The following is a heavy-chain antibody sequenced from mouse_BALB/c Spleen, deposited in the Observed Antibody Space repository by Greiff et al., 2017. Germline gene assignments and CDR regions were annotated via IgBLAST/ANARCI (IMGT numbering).Heavy chain of an antibody. J-gene: IGHJ2*01. Sequence: EVQLVESGGGLVQPGGSLRLSCATSGFTFTDYYMSWVRQPPGKALEWLGFIRNKANGYTTEYSASVKGRFTISRDNSQSIFYLQMNTLRAEDSAAYYCARDGYYFDYWGQGTTLTVSS. CDR3: ARDGYYFDY. CDR1: GFTFTDYY. CDR2: IRNKANGYTT. V-gene: IGHV7-3*02.